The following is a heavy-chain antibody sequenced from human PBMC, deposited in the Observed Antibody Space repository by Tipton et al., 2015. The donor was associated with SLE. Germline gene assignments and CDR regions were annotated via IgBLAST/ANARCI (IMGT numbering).Heavy chain of an antibody. J-gene: IGHJ4*02. CDR3: ARVGGTLASTFDY. V-gene: IGHV4-59*04. CDR2: FSYSGPT. Sequence: LRLSCSVSGVSMTSYYWNWIRQPPGKGLEWIGHFSYSGPTYNNPSLRSRVTMSVDISKNQFSLMLNSATAADTAMHYCARVGGTLASTFDYWGQGARVTVSS. CDR1: GVSMTSYY. D-gene: IGHD1/OR15-1a*01.